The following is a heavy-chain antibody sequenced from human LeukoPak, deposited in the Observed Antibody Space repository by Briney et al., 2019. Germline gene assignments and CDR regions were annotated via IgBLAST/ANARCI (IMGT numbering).Heavy chain of an antibody. CDR1: GFTFSSYA. Sequence: GGSLRLSRAASGFTFSSYAMSWVRQATGKGLEWVSAISGSGGSTFYADSVKGRFTISRDNSKNPQNLQMNSLRAEDTAVYYCAKTRRRLYGSGSYDYWGQGTLVTVSS. V-gene: IGHV3-23*01. CDR3: AKTRRRLYGSGSYDY. D-gene: IGHD3-10*01. CDR2: ISGSGGST. J-gene: IGHJ4*02.